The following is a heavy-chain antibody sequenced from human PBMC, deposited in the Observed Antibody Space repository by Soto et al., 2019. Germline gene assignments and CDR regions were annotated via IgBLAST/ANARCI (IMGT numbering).Heavy chain of an antibody. D-gene: IGHD2-2*01. V-gene: IGHV3-23*01. CDR3: AKGTGIVVVPTAMS. Sequence: GGSLRLSCAASGFTFSNYAMSWVRQAPGKGLEWVSGISGSGGSTYYADSVKGRFTISRDNSKNTLYLQINSLRAEDTAVYYCAKGTGIVVVPTAMSWGQGTLVTVSS. CDR1: GFTFSNYA. J-gene: IGHJ5*02. CDR2: ISGSGGST.